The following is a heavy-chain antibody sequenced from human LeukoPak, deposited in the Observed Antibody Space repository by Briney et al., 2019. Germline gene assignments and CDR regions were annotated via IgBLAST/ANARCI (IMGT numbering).Heavy chain of an antibody. V-gene: IGHV4-59*08. D-gene: IGHD2-8*01. Sequence: SETLSLTCTVSGGSISSYYWSWIRQPPGKGLEWIGYIYSSGSTNYNPSLKSRVTISVDTSKNQFSLRVSSVTAADTAVYYCARRNDCTNGVCYKAYWFDPWGQGTLVTASS. CDR3: ARRNDCTNGVCYKAYWFDP. CDR1: GGSISSYY. J-gene: IGHJ5*02. CDR2: IYSSGST.